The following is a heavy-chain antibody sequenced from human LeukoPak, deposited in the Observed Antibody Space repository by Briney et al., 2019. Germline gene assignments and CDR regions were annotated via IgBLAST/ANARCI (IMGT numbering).Heavy chain of an antibody. CDR1: GGSISSYY. V-gene: IGHV4-59*01. Sequence: SETLSLTCTVSGGSISSYYWSWIRQPTGKGLEWIGYIYYSGSTNYNPSLKSRVTISVDTSKNQFSLKLSSVTAADTAVYYCARGGWAQDLTELLWFGQSPEVVFDYWGQGTLVTVSS. CDR2: IYYSGST. CDR3: ARGGWAQDLTELLWFGQSPEVVFDY. D-gene: IGHD3-10*01. J-gene: IGHJ4*02.